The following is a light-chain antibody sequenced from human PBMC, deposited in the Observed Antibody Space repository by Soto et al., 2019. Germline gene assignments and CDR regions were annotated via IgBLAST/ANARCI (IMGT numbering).Light chain of an antibody. Sequence: DIVMTQSPLSLPVTPGEPASISFRSSQSLLHSNGYNYLDCYLQKPGQSPQLLISLGSNRSSGVPGRFSGIGSGTYLTLRISRVEAEDVGVYYCMQALQTPQWTLGQGTKVDIK. CDR3: MQALQTPQWT. J-gene: IGKJ1*01. CDR1: QSLLHSNGYNY. CDR2: LGS. V-gene: IGKV2-28*01.